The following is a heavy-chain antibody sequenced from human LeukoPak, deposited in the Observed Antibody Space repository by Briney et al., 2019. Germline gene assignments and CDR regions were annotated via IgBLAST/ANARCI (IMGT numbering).Heavy chain of an antibody. CDR2: INPNSGGT. CDR3: AREVCSGGSCYSADAFDI. V-gene: IGHV1-2*02. Sequence: ASVKVSCKASGYTFTGYYMHWVRQAPGQGLEWMGWINPNSGGTNYAQKSQGRVTMTRDTSISTAYMELSRLRSDDTAVYYCAREVCSGGSCYSADAFDIWGQGTMVTVSS. J-gene: IGHJ3*02. CDR1: GYTFTGYY. D-gene: IGHD2-15*01.